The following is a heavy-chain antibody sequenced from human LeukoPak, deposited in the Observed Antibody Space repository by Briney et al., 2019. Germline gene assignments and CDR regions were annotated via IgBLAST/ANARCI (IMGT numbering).Heavy chain of an antibody. J-gene: IGHJ4*02. CDR2: ISGSGGST. CDR3: TNGPTSAFSFYYFDY. D-gene: IGHD2-2*01. Sequence: PGGSLRLSCAASGFTFNNYGMSWVRQAPGKGLEWVSRISGSGGSTYYADSVKGRFTISRDNFKNTLYLQMNSLRTEHTAVYFCTNGPTSAFSFYYFDYCGQGTQVTVS. CDR1: GFTFNNYG. V-gene: IGHV3-23*01.